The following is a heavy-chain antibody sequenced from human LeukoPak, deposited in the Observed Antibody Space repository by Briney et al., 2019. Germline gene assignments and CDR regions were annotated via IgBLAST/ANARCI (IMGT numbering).Heavy chain of an antibody. Sequence: QAGGSLRLSCAASGFIFSSFDMHWVRQAPGKGLGWVAFIRYDGTTKNYADSVKGRFAISRDNSKNTLYLQMNSLRAEDTAVYYCAKSATSHTIFDVWGQGTMVTVSS. J-gene: IGHJ3*01. CDR2: IRYDGTTK. D-gene: IGHD3-3*01. CDR1: GFIFSSFD. CDR3: AKSATSHTIFDV. V-gene: IGHV3-30*02.